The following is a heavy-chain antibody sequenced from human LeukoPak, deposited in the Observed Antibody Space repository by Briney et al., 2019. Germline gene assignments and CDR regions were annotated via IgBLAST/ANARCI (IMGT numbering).Heavy chain of an antibody. V-gene: IGHV4-34*01. Sequence: PSETLSLTCAVYGGSFSGYYWSWIRQPPGKGLEWIGEINHSGSTNYNPSLKSRVTISVDTSKNQFSLKLNSVTAADTAVYYCARGITMVRGVGWFDPWGQGTLVTVSS. J-gene: IGHJ5*02. CDR2: INHSGST. CDR3: ARGITMVRGVGWFDP. D-gene: IGHD3-10*01. CDR1: GGSFSGYY.